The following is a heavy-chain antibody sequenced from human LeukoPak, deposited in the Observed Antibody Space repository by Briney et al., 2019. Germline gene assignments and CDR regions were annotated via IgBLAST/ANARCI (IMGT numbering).Heavy chain of an antibody. D-gene: IGHD5-18*01. V-gene: IGHV3-30-3*01. CDR1: GFTFSSYA. CDR3: AREFRKIQLSFDY. CDR2: ISYDGSNK. Sequence: GGSLRLSCAASGFTFSSYAMHWVRQAPGKGLEWVAVISYDGSNKYYADSVKGRFTISRDNSKNTLYLQMSSLRAEDTAVYYCAREFRKIQLSFDYWGQGTLVTVSS. J-gene: IGHJ4*02.